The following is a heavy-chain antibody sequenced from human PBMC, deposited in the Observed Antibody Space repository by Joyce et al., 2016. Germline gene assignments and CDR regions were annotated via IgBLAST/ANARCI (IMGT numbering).Heavy chain of an antibody. CDR1: GYSISSDNW. V-gene: IGHV4-28*01. J-gene: IGHJ3*02. D-gene: IGHD1-7*01. CDR3: ARIAGTTPYDAFDI. CDR2: IHYSGST. Sequence: QVQLQESGPGLVKPSDTLSLTCSVSGYSISSDNWWGWIRQPPGKGLEWIGQIHYSGSTYYNPSLKSRVTMSPDTSKNQFSLKLSSVTAVDTAIYYCARIAGTTPYDAFDIWGQGTLVTVSS.